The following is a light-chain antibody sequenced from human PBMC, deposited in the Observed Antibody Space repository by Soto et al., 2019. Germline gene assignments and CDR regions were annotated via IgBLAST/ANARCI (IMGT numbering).Light chain of an antibody. CDR1: QSISSW. CDR2: MAS. J-gene: IGKJ4*01. Sequence: DIQMTQSPSTLSASVGDRVTITCRASQSISSWLAWYQQKPGKAPKLLIYMASTLDSGVPSRFSGSGSGTEFTLTISSLQPDDFATYYCQQYNSYPLPFGGGTKVEIK. V-gene: IGKV1-5*03. CDR3: QQYNSYPLP.